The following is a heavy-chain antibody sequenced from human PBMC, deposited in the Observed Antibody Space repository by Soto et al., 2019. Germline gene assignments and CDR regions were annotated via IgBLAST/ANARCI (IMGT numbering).Heavy chain of an antibody. Sequence: GGSLRLSCAASGFTFSSYAMTWVRQAPGKGLEWVSATSGSGHGTYYADSVKGRFTITRDNSKNTVYLQMNSLRAEDTAVYYCAKSLAYCGSDCYPYFEYWGQGALVTVSS. CDR3: AKSLAYCGSDCYPYFEY. J-gene: IGHJ4*02. CDR1: GFTFSSYA. D-gene: IGHD2-21*02. V-gene: IGHV3-23*01. CDR2: TSGSGHGT.